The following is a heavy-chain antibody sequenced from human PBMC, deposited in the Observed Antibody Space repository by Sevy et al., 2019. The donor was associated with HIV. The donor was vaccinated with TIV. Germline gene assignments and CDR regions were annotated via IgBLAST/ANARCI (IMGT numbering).Heavy chain of an antibody. CDR2: IYYSGST. CDR1: GGSISSYY. J-gene: IGHJ3*02. V-gene: IGHV4-59*01. D-gene: IGHD3-16*01. CDR3: AQHSPTRRAGGKNDAFDI. Sequence: SETLSLTCTVSGGSISSYYWSWIRQPPGKGLEWIGYIYYSGSTNYNPSLKSRVTISVDTSKNQFPLKLSSVTAADTAVYYCAQHSPTRRAGGKNDAFDIWGQGTMVTVSS.